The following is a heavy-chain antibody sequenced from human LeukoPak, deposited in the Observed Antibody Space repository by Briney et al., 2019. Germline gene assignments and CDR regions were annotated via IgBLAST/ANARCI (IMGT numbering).Heavy chain of an antibody. D-gene: IGHD2-15*01. CDR2: IIPILGIA. V-gene: IGHV1-69*04. J-gene: IGHJ4*02. Sequence: SVKVSCKASGGTFSSYAISWVRQAPGQGPEWMGRIIPILGIANYAQKFQGRVTITADKSTSTAYMELNSLRAEDTAIYYCASTFPYCGGGSCALGGQGTLVTVSS. CDR1: GGTFSSYA. CDR3: ASTFPYCGGGSCAL.